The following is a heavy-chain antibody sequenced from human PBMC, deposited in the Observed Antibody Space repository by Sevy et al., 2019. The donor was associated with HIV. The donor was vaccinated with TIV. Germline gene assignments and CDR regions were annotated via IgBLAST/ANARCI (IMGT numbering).Heavy chain of an antibody. CDR1: GFTFSNAW. Sequence: GGSLRLSCAASGFTFSNAWMSWVRQAPGKGLEWVGRIKIKTDGGRTDYAAPVKGRFTISRDDSKNTLYLQMNSLKTEDTAVYYCTTGPVGATATYWGQGTLVTVSS. V-gene: IGHV3-15*01. CDR3: TTGPVGATATY. J-gene: IGHJ4*02. CDR2: IKIKTDGGRT. D-gene: IGHD1-26*01.